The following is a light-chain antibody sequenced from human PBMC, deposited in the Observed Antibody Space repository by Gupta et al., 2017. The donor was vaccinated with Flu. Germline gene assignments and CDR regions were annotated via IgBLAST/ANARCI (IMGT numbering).Light chain of an antibody. J-gene: IGKJ3*01. CDR1: QSLLHSNGYKY. CDR2: LGS. Sequence: DIVMTQSPLSLPVTPGEPASISCRSSQSLLHSNGYKYLDWYLQKPGQSPQLLIYLGSNRASGVPDRFSGSGSGTXFTLKIXKVEAEDVGVYYCRQALQTPFTFGXGTKVDIK. V-gene: IGKV2-28*01. CDR3: RQALQTPFT.